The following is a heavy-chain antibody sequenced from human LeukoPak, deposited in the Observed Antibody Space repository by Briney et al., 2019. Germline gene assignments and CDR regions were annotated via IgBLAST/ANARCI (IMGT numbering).Heavy chain of an antibody. CDR1: GSSIDSGYY. CDR3: ARAPLGPDASDI. V-gene: IGHV4-38-2*01. Sequence: SETLSLTCAVSGSSIDSGYYWGWIRQPPGKGLEWIGYIYHSGSTYYNPSLKSRVTISVDTSKNQFSLKLSSVTAADTAVYYCARAPLGPDASDIWGQGTMVIVSS. CDR2: IYHSGST. J-gene: IGHJ3*02.